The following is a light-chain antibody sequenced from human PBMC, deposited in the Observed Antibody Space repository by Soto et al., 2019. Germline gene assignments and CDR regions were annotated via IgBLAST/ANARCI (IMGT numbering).Light chain of an antibody. J-gene: IGLJ2*01. CDR1: SSNIGSNT. CDR2: SDD. V-gene: IGLV1-44*01. CDR3: ASWDDSLKVV. Sequence: QSVLTQSPSASGTPGQRVIISCSGSSSNIGSNTVSWYQQIPGTAPKLLIYSDDQRPSWVPGRFSASKSGASASLAISWLQSEDEALYYCASWDDSLKVVFGGGTKLTVL.